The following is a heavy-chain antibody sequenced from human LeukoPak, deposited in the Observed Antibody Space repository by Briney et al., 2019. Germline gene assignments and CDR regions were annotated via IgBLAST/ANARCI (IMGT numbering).Heavy chain of an antibody. Sequence: GGCLRLSCAASGFSLSNYAMNWVRQAPGKGLEWVANIKHNGDELNYVDSVEDRFTISRDNAKNSLYLHMTGLRAEDTAVYYCARELRTFDSWGQGTLATVSS. CDR3: ARELRTFDS. CDR2: IKHNGDEL. J-gene: IGHJ4*02. D-gene: IGHD3-16*01. CDR1: GFSLSNYA. V-gene: IGHV3-7*01.